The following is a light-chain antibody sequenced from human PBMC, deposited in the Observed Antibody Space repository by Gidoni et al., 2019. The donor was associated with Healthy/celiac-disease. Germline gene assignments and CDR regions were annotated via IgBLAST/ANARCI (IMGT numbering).Light chain of an antibody. Sequence: DIQMTQSLSSLSASVGDRVTISCRASQSISSYINWYQQKPGKAPKLLIYAASSLQSGVPSRFSGSGSGTDFTLTISSLQPEDFATYDCQQKNTFGQGTKLEIK. CDR2: AAS. CDR3: QQKNT. CDR1: QSISSY. J-gene: IGKJ2*01. V-gene: IGKV1-39*01.